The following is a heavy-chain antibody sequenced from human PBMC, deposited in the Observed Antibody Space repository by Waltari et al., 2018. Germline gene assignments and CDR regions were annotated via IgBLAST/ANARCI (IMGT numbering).Heavy chain of an antibody. CDR3: AVVVPAAMRGYYYYGMDV. CDR2: INPSGGST. V-gene: IGHV1-46*01. Sequence: QVQLVQSGAEVKKPGASVKVSCKASGYTFTSYYMHWVRQAPGQGLEWMGIINPSGGSTSYAQKFQGRVTMTRDTSTSTVYMELSSLRSEDTAVYYCAVVVPAAMRGYYYYGMDVWGQGTTVTVSS. D-gene: IGHD2-2*01. CDR1: GYTFTSYY. J-gene: IGHJ6*02.